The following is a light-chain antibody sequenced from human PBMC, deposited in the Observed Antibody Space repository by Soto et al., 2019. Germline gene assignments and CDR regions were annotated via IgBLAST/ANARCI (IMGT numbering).Light chain of an antibody. CDR1: SRDVGGYNY. V-gene: IGLV2-14*01. CDR2: DVR. CDR3: SSYTTISTYV. Sequence: QSVLTQPASVSGCPGQSITISCTGTSRDVGGYNYVSWYQQHPGKAPKLMIYDVRNRPSGVSNRFSGSKSVNTASLTISGLQAEDEADYYCSSYTTISTYVFGTGTKVTVL. J-gene: IGLJ1*01.